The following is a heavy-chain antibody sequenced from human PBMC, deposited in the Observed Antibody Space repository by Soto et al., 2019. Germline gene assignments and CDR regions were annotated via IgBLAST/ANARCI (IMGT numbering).Heavy chain of an antibody. CDR3: ARGYSSGWYDWYYYYGMDV. J-gene: IGHJ6*02. CDR2: INSDGSST. Sequence: GGSLRLACAASRFTCSSYWMHWVRQAPGKGLVWVSRINSDGSSTSYADSVKGRFTISRDNAKNTLYLQMNSLRAEDTAVYYCARGYSSGWYDWYYYYGMDVWDPGTTLTVFS. CDR1: RFTCSSYW. D-gene: IGHD6-19*01. V-gene: IGHV3-74*01.